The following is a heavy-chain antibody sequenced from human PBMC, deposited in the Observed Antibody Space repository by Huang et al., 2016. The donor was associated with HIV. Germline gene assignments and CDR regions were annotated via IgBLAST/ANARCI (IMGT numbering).Heavy chain of an antibody. D-gene: IGHD3-22*01. Sequence: QVQLVQSVGEVKKPGASVKVSCKASDYTFTSYGISWVRQAPGQGLEWMGWISTNNGDTNYAQKFQGRVTMTTDTSTSTAYMELRSLRSDDTAVYYCGGSSGYWSFDYWGQGTLVTVSS. CDR2: ISTNNGDT. CDR3: GGSSGYWSFDY. CDR1: DYTFTSYG. V-gene: IGHV1-18*04. J-gene: IGHJ4*02.